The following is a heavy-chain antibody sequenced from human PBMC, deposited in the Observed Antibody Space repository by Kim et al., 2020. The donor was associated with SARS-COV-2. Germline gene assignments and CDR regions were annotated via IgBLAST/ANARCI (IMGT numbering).Heavy chain of an antibody. V-gene: IGHV4-34*01. D-gene: IGHD6-19*01. Sequence: NPSLTGRVTISVATSKNQFSLKLSSVTAADTAVYYCAQYSSGWKNNDIDYWGQGTLVTVSS. J-gene: IGHJ4*02. CDR3: AQYSSGWKNNDIDY.